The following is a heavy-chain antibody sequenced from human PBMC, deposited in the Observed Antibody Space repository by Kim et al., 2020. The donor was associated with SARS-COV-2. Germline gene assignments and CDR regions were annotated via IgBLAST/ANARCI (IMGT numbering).Heavy chain of an antibody. Sequence: SETLSLTCTVSGGSISSYYWSWIRQPPGKGLEWIGYIYYSGSTNYNPSLKSRVTISVDTSKNQFSLKLSSVTAADTAVYYCARASRMAVAGPLGPYYFDYWGQGALVTVSS. J-gene: IGHJ4*02. CDR3: ARASRMAVAGPLGPYYFDY. V-gene: IGHV4-59*13. D-gene: IGHD6-19*01. CDR1: GGSISSYY. CDR2: IYYSGST.